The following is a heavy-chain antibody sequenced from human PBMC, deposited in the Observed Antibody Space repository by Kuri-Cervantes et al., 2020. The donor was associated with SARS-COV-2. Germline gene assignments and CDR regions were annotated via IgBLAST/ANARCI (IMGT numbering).Heavy chain of an antibody. CDR2: ISGSGGST. CDR3: AKLTSGWYYFDD. J-gene: IGHJ4*02. D-gene: IGHD6-19*01. CDR1: GFTFSSYA. V-gene: IGHV3-23*01. Sequence: GGSLRLSCAASGFTFSSYAMSWVRQAPGKGLEWVSAISGSGGSTYYADSVKGRFTISADKGKNTLYLQMTSLRPDDTAIYYCAKLTSGWYYFDDWAQGTLVTVSS.